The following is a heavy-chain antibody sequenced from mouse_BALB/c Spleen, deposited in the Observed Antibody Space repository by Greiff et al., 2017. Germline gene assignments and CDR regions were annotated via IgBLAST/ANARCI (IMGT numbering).Heavy chain of an antibody. V-gene: IGHV6-6*02. CDR1: GFTFSNYW. Sequence: EVKLEESGGGLVQPGGSMKLSCVASGFTFSNYWMNWVRQSPEKGLEWVAEIRLKSNNYATHYAESVKGRFTISRDDSKSSVYLQMNNLRAEDTGIYYCTKFIYYDYDEGFFDYWGQGTTLTVSS. J-gene: IGHJ2*01. CDR2: IRLKSNNYAT. CDR3: TKFIYYDYDEGFFDY. D-gene: IGHD2-4*01.